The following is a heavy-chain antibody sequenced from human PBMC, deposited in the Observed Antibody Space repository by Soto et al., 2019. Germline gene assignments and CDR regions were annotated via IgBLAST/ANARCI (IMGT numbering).Heavy chain of an antibody. Sequence: SETLSLTCAVYGGSFSGYYWSWIRQPPGKGLEWIGEINHSGSTNYNPSLKSRVTISVDTSKNQFSLKLSSVTAADTAVYYCASYNFGVFFDYWGQGTPVTVSS. J-gene: IGHJ4*02. CDR2: INHSGST. CDR1: GGSFSGYY. V-gene: IGHV4-34*01. D-gene: IGHD3-3*01. CDR3: ASYNFGVFFDY.